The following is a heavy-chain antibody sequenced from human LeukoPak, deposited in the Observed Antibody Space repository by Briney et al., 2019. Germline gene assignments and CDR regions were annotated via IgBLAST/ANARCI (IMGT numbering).Heavy chain of an antibody. Sequence: PSEALSLTCTVSGYSISSGYYWGWIRQPPGKGLEWIGSIYHSGSTHFNPSLKSRVTISVDTSKNQFSLKLSSATAADTAVYYCATYYTIFDPFDYWGQGTLVTVSS. V-gene: IGHV4-38-2*02. CDR2: IYHSGST. CDR3: ATYYTIFDPFDY. CDR1: GYSISSGYY. J-gene: IGHJ4*02. D-gene: IGHD3-3*01.